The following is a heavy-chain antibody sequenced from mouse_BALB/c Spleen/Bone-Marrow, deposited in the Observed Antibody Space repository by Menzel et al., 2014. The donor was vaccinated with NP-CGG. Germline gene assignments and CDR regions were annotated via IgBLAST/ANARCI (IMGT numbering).Heavy chain of an antibody. V-gene: IGHV1-87*01. Sequence: VKVVESGAELARPGASVKLSCKASGYTFTSYWMQWVKQRPGQGLEWIGAIYPGDGDTRYTQKFKGKATLTADESSSTAYMQLSSLASEDSAVYYCARGDYETWFAYWGQGTLVTVSA. D-gene: IGHD2-4*01. CDR1: GYTFTSYW. J-gene: IGHJ3*01. CDR3: ARGDYETWFAY. CDR2: IYPGDGDT.